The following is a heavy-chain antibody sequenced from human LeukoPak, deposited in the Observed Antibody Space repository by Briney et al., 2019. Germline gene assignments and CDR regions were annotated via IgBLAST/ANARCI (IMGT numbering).Heavy chain of an antibody. CDR3: AKSQDRDFWSGYYTGMLTPFDY. D-gene: IGHD3-3*01. CDR1: RFTFSGYA. V-gene: IGHV3-23*01. CDR2: ISGSGGST. Sequence: PASGSLSLSCAAYRFTFSGYAMSWVRQAPGEGLERVFAISGSGGSTYYADSVQGRFTISRDNSKNTLYLQMNSLRAEDTAVYYCAKSQDRDFWSGYYTGMLTPFDYWGQGTLVTVSS. J-gene: IGHJ4*02.